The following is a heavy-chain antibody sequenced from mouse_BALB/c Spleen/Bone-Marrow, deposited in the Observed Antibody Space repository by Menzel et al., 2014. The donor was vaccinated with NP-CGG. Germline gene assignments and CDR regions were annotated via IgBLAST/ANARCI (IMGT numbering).Heavy chain of an antibody. Sequence: VKLMESGPELVRPGVSVKISCKGSGYTFTDYAMHWVKQSHAKSLEWIGVISTYSGNTNYNQKFKGKATMTVDKSSSTAHMELARLTSGDSAIYYCARSGYGYDWFAYWGQGTLVTVSA. CDR3: ARSGYGYDWFAY. V-gene: IGHV1-67*01. D-gene: IGHD2-2*01. J-gene: IGHJ3*01. CDR1: GYTFTDYA. CDR2: ISTYSGNT.